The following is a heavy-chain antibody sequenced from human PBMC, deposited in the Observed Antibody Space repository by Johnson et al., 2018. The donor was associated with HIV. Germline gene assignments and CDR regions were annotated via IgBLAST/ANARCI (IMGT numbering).Heavy chain of an antibody. V-gene: IGHV3-30*02. CDR3: AKEKDYGAFDI. Sequence: QMLLVESGGGVVQPGGSLRLSCATSGFTFSNYAMHWVRQAPGKGLEWVAYIRYDGSTQSYADSVKGRFSISRDNSKNTLYLQMNSLRAEDTAVYYCAKEKDYGAFDIWGQGTMVTVSS. J-gene: IGHJ3*02. D-gene: IGHD3-16*01. CDR1: GFTFSNYA. CDR2: IRYDGSTQ.